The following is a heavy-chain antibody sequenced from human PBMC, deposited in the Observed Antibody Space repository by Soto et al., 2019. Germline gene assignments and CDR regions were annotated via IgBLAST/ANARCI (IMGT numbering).Heavy chain of an antibody. D-gene: IGHD3-9*01. CDR1: GFTFSSYW. Sequence: PGGSLRLSCAASGFTFSSYWMNWVRQAPGKGLEWVANIKEDGSEKNYVDSVKGRFTISRDNAKNSLYLQMNSLRAEDTAVYYSARDVYFDWPYDAFDIWGQGTMVTVSS. CDR2: IKEDGSEK. CDR3: ARDVYFDWPYDAFDI. J-gene: IGHJ3*02. V-gene: IGHV3-7*01.